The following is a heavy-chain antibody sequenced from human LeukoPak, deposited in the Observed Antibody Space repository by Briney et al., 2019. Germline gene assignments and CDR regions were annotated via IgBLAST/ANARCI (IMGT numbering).Heavy chain of an antibody. J-gene: IGHJ4*02. CDR3: AQDLDTTGAWNFDH. CDR2: ISGSGGST. D-gene: IGHD1-1*01. CDR1: GFTFSSYA. V-gene: IGHV3-23*01. Sequence: GGSLRLSCAASGFTFSSYAMSWVRQAPGKGLEWVSAISGSGGSTYYADSVKGRFTISRDNSKNTLYLQMNSLRVEDTAMYYCAQDLDTTGAWNFDHWGQGTLVTVSS.